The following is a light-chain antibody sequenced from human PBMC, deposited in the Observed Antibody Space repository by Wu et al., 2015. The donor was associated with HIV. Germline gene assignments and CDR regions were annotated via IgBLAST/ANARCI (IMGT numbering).Light chain of an antibody. CDR2: DTS. V-gene: IGKV3-20*01. Sequence: EIVLTQSPDTLSLSPGERATLSCRTSQSVNAFLAWYQQRPGQPPRLLIYDTSNRAAGIPVRFSGSGSGTDFTLTISRLEPEDFAVYYCQQYASSPSSFGQGTKLEIK. CDR1: QSVNAF. J-gene: IGKJ2*04. CDR3: QQYASSPSS.